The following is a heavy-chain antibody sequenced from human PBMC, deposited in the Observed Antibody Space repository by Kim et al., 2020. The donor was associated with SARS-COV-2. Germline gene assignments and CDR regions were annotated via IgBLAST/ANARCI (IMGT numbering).Heavy chain of an antibody. CDR3: ATFRDYYGSGTSYYYFDH. J-gene: IGHJ4*02. D-gene: IGHD3-10*01. V-gene: IGHV1-3*04. CDR2: INTGNGET. Sequence: ASVKVSCKASGYIFTTYAMHWVRQAPGQRLEWMGWINTGNGETKYSQKFQGRVTITSDTSATTAHMELSSLRSEDTAVYFCATFRDYYGSGTSYYYFDHWGQGTLVTVSS. CDR1: GYIFTTYA.